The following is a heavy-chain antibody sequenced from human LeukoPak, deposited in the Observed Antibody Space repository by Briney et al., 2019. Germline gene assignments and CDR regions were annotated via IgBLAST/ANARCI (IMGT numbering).Heavy chain of an antibody. CDR2: IYSGGNT. J-gene: IGHJ4*02. D-gene: IGHD3-22*01. CDR1: RLIVSSNY. CDR3: AKAYYDTSGRMGGFDY. Sequence: GGSLRLSCAASRLIVSSNYMAWVRQAPGKGLEWVSVIYSGGNTYYADSGKGRFTISRDNAKNSLYLQMNSLRDEDTAVYYCAKAYYDTSGRMGGFDYWGQGTLVTVSS. V-gene: IGHV3-53*03.